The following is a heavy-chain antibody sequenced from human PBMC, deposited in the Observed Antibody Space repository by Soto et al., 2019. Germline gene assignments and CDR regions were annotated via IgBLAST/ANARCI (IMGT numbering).Heavy chain of an antibody. V-gene: IGHV1-3*01. Sequence: QVQLVQSGAEVKKPGASVKVSCKASGYTFTSYAMHWVRQAPGQRHEWMGWINAGNGNTKYSQKVQGRVNITRDTTARAAYMGLRSLSCKDTSMYYFAGGIAARRITMIVVGYYYDYWGQGTLDIFSS. CDR3: AGGIAARRITMIVVGYYYDY. J-gene: IGHJ4*02. D-gene: IGHD3-22*01. CDR2: INAGNGNT. CDR1: GYTFTSYA.